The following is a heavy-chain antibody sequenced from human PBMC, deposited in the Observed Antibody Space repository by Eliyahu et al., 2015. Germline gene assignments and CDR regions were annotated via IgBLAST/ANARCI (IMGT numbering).Heavy chain of an antibody. CDR3: AHSRYYSGWHFDY. V-gene: IGHV2-5*02. CDR1: GFSLSSRGVG. D-gene: IGHD5-12*01. CDR2: IYWDDDT. Sequence: QITLKESGPALVKPTQTLTLTCTFSGFSLSSRGVGVGWIRQAPGKALEWLALIYWDDDTRNSPSLMGRLTITKDTSKNQVVLTVTNMDPVDTATYYCAHSRYYSGWHFDYWGQGTLVTVSS. J-gene: IGHJ4*02.